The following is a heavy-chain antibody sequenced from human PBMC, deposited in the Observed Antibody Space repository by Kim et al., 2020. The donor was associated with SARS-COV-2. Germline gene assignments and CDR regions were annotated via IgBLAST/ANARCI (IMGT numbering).Heavy chain of an antibody. J-gene: IGHJ6*02. CDR2: ISYDGSNK. D-gene: IGHD6-13*01. Sequence: GGSLRLSCAASGFIFSSYGMHWVRQAPGKGLDWVAVISYDGSNKYYADSVKGRFTISRDNSKNTLYLQMNSLRAEDTAVYYCAKDAPSNSWGKGGMDVWGQGTTVTVSS. CDR3: AKDAPSNSWGKGGMDV. CDR1: GFIFSSYG. V-gene: IGHV3-30*18.